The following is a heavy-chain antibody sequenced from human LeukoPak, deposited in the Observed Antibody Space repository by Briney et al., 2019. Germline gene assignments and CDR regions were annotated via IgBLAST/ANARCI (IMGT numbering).Heavy chain of an antibody. D-gene: IGHD6-13*01. CDR2: ISSSSSTI. CDR3: ARDSFHLRYSSTHDAFDI. V-gene: IGHV3-48*01. CDR1: GFTFSSYS. Sequence: PGGSLRLSCAASGFTFSSYSMNWVRQAPGKGLEWVSYISSSSSTIYYADSVKGRFTISRDNAKNSLYLQMNSLRAEDTAVYYCARDSFHLRYSSTHDAFDIWGQGTMVTVSS. J-gene: IGHJ3*02.